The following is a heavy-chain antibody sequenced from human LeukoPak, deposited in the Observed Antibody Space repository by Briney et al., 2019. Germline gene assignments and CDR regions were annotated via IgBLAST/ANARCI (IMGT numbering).Heavy chain of an antibody. V-gene: IGHV3-23*01. CDR2: IAGSGGST. J-gene: IGHJ4*02. Sequence: GGSLRLSCAASGFTFSDYYMSWIRQAPGKGLEWVSSIAGSGGSTYYADSVKGRFTISRDTSKNTLHLQMNSLRPDDTAVYYCAKHVASDFWGQGTLVTVSS. CDR3: AKHVASDF. CDR1: GFTFSDYY.